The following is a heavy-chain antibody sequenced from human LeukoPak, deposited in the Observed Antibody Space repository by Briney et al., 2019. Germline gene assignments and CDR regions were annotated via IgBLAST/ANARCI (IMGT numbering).Heavy chain of an antibody. J-gene: IGHJ4*02. V-gene: IGHV3-30-3*01. Sequence: PGSSLRLSSAASGFTFSSYAMHWVRQAPGKGLEGVAGISYDGSNKYYAHSVKGRFTISRKNAKNTLYLQMNSLRAEDTAVYYCARGPIWYDSSGYYPPTGYWGQGTLVTVSA. CDR1: GFTFSSYA. CDR3: ARGPIWYDSSGYYPPTGY. D-gene: IGHD3-22*01. CDR2: ISYDGSNK.